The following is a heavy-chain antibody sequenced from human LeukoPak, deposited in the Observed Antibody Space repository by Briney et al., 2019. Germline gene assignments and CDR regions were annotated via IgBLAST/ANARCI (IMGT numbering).Heavy chain of an antibody. CDR3: ARWILTGYYRPSGFDY. CDR1: GGSFSGYY. V-gene: IGHV4-34*01. D-gene: IGHD3-9*01. CDR2: INHSGST. Sequence: SETLSLTCAVYGGSFSGYYWSWIRQPPGKGLEWIGEINHSGSTNYNPSLKSRVTISVDTSKNQFSLKPSSVTAADTAVYYCARWILTGYYRPSGFDYWGQGTLVTVSS. J-gene: IGHJ4*02.